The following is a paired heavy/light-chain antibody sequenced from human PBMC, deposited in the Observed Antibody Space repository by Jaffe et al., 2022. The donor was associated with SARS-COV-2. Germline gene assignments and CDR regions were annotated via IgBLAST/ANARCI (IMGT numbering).Heavy chain of an antibody. J-gene: IGHJ1*01. D-gene: IGHD6-19*01. V-gene: IGHV4-59*01. Sequence: QVQLQESGPGLVKPSETLSLTCTVSGGSISSYYWIWIRQPPGKGLEWIGYISYSGTTNYNPSLKSRVTISVDTSKTQFSLKLKSVTAADTAVYYCARSPPWLGSDGDYFQHWGQGTLVTVSS. CDR1: GGSISSYY. CDR2: ISYSGTT. CDR3: ARSPPWLGSDGDYFQH.
Light chain of an antibody. CDR2: AAS. Sequence: DIQMTQSPSSLSASVGDRVIITCRASQSISSYLNWYQQKPGKAPNLLIYAASTLQSGVPSRFSGSGSGTDFTLTISSLQPEDFATYYCQQSHSSPRTFGQGTKVEIK. J-gene: IGKJ1*01. CDR1: QSISSY. V-gene: IGKV1-39*01. CDR3: QQSHSSPRT.